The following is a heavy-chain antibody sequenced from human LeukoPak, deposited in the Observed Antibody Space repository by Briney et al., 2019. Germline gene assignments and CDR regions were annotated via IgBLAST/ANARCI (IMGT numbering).Heavy chain of an antibody. J-gene: IGHJ3*02. CDR1: GYTFTSYA. D-gene: IGHD3-10*01. CDR2: ISAGNGNT. CDR3: ARVKVLLWFGELFDDAFDI. Sequence: ASVKVSCKASGYTFTSYAMHWVRQAPGQRLEWMGRISAGNGNTKYSQKFQGRVTITRDTSASTAYMELSSLRSEDTAVYYCARVKVLLWFGELFDDAFDIWGQGTMVTVSS. V-gene: IGHV1-3*01.